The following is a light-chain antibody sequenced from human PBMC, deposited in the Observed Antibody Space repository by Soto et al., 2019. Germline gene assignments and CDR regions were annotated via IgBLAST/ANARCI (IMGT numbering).Light chain of an antibody. CDR3: QQSFSTPYT. CDR2: AAS. CDR1: QSISSY. V-gene: IGKV1-39*01. Sequence: DIQMTQSPSSLSASVGDRVTITCRASQSISSYLNWYQQKLGKAPKLLIYAASSLQSGVPSRFSGSGSGPDFTLTISSLQPEDFATYYCQQSFSTPYTFGQGTKLEI. J-gene: IGKJ2*01.